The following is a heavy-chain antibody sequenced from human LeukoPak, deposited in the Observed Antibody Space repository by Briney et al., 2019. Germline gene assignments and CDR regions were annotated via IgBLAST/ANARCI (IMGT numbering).Heavy chain of an antibody. CDR2: IYSGGNT. J-gene: IGHJ4*02. Sequence: GGSLRLSCAASGFSVSNYYMSWVRQAPGKGLEWVSVIYSGGNTYYTDSVKGRFTISRDNPKNTVFLQMGSLRGEDTAVYYCARCYYDGSGFSYIFDYGGKGTLVTVS. V-gene: IGHV3-53*01. D-gene: IGHD3-22*01. CDR1: GFSVSNYY. CDR3: ARCYYDGSGFSYIFDY.